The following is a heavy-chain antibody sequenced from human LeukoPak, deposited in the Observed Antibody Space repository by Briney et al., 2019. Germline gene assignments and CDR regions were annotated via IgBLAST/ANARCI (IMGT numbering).Heavy chain of an antibody. Sequence: SETLSLTCTVSGGSIGSSSYYWGRIRQSPGKGLEWIGSIYYSGTTYYNPSLMSRVTISVDTSKNHFSLRLSSETAADSSVYYCARHPPLSSSWYPLDYWGQGTLVTVSS. V-gene: IGHV4-39*01. J-gene: IGHJ4*02. CDR3: ARHPPLSSSWYPLDY. D-gene: IGHD6-13*01. CDR1: GGSIGSSSYY. CDR2: IYYSGTT.